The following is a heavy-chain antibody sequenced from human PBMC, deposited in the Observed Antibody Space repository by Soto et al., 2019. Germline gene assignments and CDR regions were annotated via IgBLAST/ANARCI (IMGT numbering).Heavy chain of an antibody. CDR2: IYYSGST. Sequence: SETLSLTCTVSGGSISSYYWSWIRQPPGKGLEWIGYIYYSGSTNYNPSLKSRVTISVDTSKNQFPLKLSSVTAADTAVYYCARVVGGPSYFDYWGQGTLVTLSS. V-gene: IGHV4-59*01. D-gene: IGHD1-26*01. CDR3: ARVVGGPSYFDY. CDR1: GGSISSYY. J-gene: IGHJ4*02.